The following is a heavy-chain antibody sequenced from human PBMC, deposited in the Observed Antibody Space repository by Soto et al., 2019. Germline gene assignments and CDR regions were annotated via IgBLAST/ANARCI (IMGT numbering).Heavy chain of an antibody. CDR1: GGSISSYY. CDR3: ARGGYYYGSGSFFPHFDY. CDR2: IYYSGST. D-gene: IGHD3-10*01. J-gene: IGHJ4*02. Sequence: SETLSLTCTVSGGSISSYYWSWIRQPPGKGLEWIGYIYYSGSTNYNPSLKSRVTISVDTSKNQFSLKLSSVTAADTAVYYCARGGYYYGSGSFFPHFDYWGQGTLVTVSS. V-gene: IGHV4-59*01.